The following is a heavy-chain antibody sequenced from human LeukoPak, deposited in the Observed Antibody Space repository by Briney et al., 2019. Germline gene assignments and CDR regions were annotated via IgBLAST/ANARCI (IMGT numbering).Heavy chain of an antibody. J-gene: IGHJ4*02. CDR2: INHSGST. Sequence: PSDTLSLTCAVYGGSFSGYYWSWIRQPPGKGLEWIGEINHSGSTNYNPSLKSRVTISVDTSKNQFSLKLSSVTAADTAVYYCARQGIVVVISFDYWGQGTLVTVSS. CDR3: ARQGIVVVISFDY. D-gene: IGHD3-22*01. V-gene: IGHV4-34*01. CDR1: GGSFSGYY.